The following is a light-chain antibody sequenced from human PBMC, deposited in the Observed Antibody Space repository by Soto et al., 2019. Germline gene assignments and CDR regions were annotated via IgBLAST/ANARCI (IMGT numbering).Light chain of an antibody. J-gene: IGKJ3*01. Sequence: DIVLTQSPATLSLSPGEGATLSCRASQSVNTYLAWYQQKTGQAPRLLIYDTSNRATGIPARFSGTGSGTAFTLAISSLEPEDFAVYYCQQRSNWPHTFGPGTKVDI. CDR3: QQRSNWPHT. V-gene: IGKV3-11*01. CDR1: QSVNTY. CDR2: DTS.